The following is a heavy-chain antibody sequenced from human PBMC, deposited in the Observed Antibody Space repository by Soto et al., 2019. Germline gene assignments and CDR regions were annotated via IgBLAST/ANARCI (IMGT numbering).Heavy chain of an antibody. J-gene: IGHJ6*02. Sequence: EVQLVESGGGLVQPGGSLRLSCEASGFTLRNYAVNWVRQAPGKGLEWISSISSDSRSIHYGVSLKGRFTISRDNAMESVYLEVNSMRDDDTAVYYCARIKLVEWFFINVDVYDMDFWGQGTPVTVSS. CDR3: ARIKLVEWFFINVDVYDMDF. CDR2: ISSDSRSI. CDR1: GFTLRNYA. V-gene: IGHV3-48*02. D-gene: IGHD3-3*01.